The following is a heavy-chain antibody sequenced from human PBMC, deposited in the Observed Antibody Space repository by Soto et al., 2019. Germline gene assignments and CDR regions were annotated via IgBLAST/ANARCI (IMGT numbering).Heavy chain of an antibody. Sequence: SCKASGGTFSSYAISWVRQAPGQGLEWMGGIIPIFGTANYAQKFQGRVTITADKSTSTAYMELSSLRSEDTAVYYCARVGDYYDSSGSDPWGQGTLVTVSS. J-gene: IGHJ5*02. CDR2: IIPIFGTA. CDR3: ARVGDYYDSSGSDP. D-gene: IGHD3-22*01. CDR1: GGTFSSYA. V-gene: IGHV1-69*06.